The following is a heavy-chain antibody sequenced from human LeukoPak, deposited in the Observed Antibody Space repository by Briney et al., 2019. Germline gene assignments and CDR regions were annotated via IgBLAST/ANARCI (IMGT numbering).Heavy chain of an antibody. CDR2: IIPIFGTA. J-gene: IGHJ4*02. V-gene: IGHV1-69*05. CDR1: GGTFSSYA. Sequence: SVKVSCKASGGTFSSYAISWVQQAPGQGLEWMGGIIPIFGTANYAQKFQGRVTITTDESTSTAYMELSSLRSEDTAVYYCARDLSYDFWSGYYDWGQGTLVTVSS. D-gene: IGHD3-3*01. CDR3: ARDLSYDFWSGYYD.